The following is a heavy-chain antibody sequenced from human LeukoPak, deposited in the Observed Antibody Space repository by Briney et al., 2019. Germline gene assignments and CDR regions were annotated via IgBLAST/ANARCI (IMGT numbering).Heavy chain of an antibody. Sequence: ASVKVSCXASGYTFTSYGISWVRQAPGQGLEWMGWISAYNGNTNYAQKLQGRVTMTTDTSTSTAYMELRSLRSDDTAVYYCARDIADYYDSSGTPIDYWGQGTLVTVSS. CDR2: ISAYNGNT. CDR1: GYTFTSYG. CDR3: ARDIADYYDSSGTPIDY. V-gene: IGHV1-18*01. D-gene: IGHD3-22*01. J-gene: IGHJ4*02.